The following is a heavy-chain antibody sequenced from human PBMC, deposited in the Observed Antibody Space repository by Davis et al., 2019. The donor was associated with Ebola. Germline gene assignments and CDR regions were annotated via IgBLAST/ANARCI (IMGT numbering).Heavy chain of an antibody. J-gene: IGHJ5*02. V-gene: IGHV1-8*01. CDR2: MNPNSGNT. CDR1: GYTFTSYD. D-gene: IGHD6-13*01. Sequence: AASAKVSCKASGYTFTSYDINWVRQATGQGFEWMGWMNPNSGNTGYAQKFQGRVTMTRDTSTSTAYMELSSLRSEDTAVYYCARASWATVGTRWFDPWGQGTLVTVSS. CDR3: ARASWATVGTRWFDP.